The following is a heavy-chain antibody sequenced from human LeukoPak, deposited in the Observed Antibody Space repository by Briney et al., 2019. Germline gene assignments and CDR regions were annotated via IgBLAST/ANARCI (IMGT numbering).Heavy chain of an antibody. CDR2: IIPIFGTA. V-gene: IGHV1-69*13. D-gene: IGHD6-6*01. CDR3: ARGPVAARPDNAFDI. Sequence: GASVKVSCKASGGTFSSYAISWVRQAPGQGLEWMGGIIPIFGTANYAQKFQGRVTITADESTSTAYMELSSLRSEDTAVYYCARGPVAARPDNAFDIWGQGTMVTVSS. CDR1: GGTFSSYA. J-gene: IGHJ3*02.